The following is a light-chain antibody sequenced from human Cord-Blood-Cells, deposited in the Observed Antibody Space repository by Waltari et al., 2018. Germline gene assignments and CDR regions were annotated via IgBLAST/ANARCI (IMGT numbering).Light chain of an antibody. V-gene: IGKV1-8*01. CDR2: AAS. CDR1: QGISSY. J-gene: IGKJ2*03. Sequence: IRMTQSPSSFSASTGDRVTITCRASQGISSYLAWYQQKPGKAPKLLIYAASTLQSGVPSRFSGSGSGTDFTLTISCLQSEDFATYYCQQYYSYPYSFGQGTKLEIK. CDR3: QQYYSYPYS.